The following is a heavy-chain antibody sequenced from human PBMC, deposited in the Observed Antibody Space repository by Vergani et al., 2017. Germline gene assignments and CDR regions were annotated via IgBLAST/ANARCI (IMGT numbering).Heavy chain of an antibody. CDR2: ISGSGGNT. D-gene: IGHD2-2*01. CDR1: GFTFSSYA. CDR3: AKVVYCRSTSCYEGRGYYYGMGV. Sequence: EVQLLESGGGLVQPGGSLRLSCAASGFTFSSYAMSWVRQVPGKGLEWVSGISGSGGNTYYANSVKGRFTISRDNSKNTLYLQMNSLRADDTAVYYCAKVVYCRSTSCYEGRGYYYGMGVWGQGTTVTFSS. V-gene: IGHV3-23*01. J-gene: IGHJ6*02.